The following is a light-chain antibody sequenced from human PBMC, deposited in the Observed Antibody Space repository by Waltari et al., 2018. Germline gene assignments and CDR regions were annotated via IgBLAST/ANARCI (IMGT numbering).Light chain of an antibody. CDR1: PSVSSY. Sequence: EIVLTQFPATPSLSPGERATLPCRASPSVSSYLAWYQQKPGQAPSLLIYDASNRATGIPDRFSGSGSGTDFSLTISSLEPEDFAVYYCQQYNSSPLTFGGGTKVEIK. CDR3: QQYNSSPLT. J-gene: IGKJ4*01. CDR2: DAS. V-gene: IGKV3-11*01.